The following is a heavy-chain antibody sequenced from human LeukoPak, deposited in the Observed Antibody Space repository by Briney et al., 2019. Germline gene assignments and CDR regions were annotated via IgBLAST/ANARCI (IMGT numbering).Heavy chain of an antibody. CDR2: MKQDGSEK. CDR1: GFTFSSYW. V-gene: IGHV3-7*01. CDR3: ARELGRYYMDV. J-gene: IGHJ6*03. Sequence: PGGSLRLSCAASGFTFSSYWMSWVRQAPGKGLEWVANMKQDGSEKYYVDSVKGRFTISRDNAKNSLYLQMNSLRAEDTAVYYCARELGRYYMDVWGKGTTVTVSS.